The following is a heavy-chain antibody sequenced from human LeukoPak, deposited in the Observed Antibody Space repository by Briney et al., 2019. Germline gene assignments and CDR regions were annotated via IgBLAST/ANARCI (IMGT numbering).Heavy chain of an antibody. V-gene: IGHV4-4*07. CDR3: ARDTVLVRWPVAAHPLYAFDI. Sequence: PSETLSLTCTVSDDSISNYYWSWIRQPAGKGLEWIGRIYSSGNTNYNPSLKSRVTMSVDTSKNHFSLKLSSVTAAGTAVYYCARDTVLVRWPVAAHPLYAFDIWGQGTMVTVSS. J-gene: IGHJ3*02. CDR1: DDSISNYY. D-gene: IGHD3-3*02. CDR2: IYSSGNT.